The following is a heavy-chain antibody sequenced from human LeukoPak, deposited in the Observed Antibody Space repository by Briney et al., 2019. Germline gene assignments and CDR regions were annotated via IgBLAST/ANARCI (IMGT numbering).Heavy chain of an antibody. CDR1: GFTFTNNF. V-gene: IGHV3-7*01. CDR3: VREGFYFFDF. J-gene: IGHJ4*01. CDR2: IKQDGSET. Sequence: PGGSLRLSCAASGFTFTNNFMSWVRQVPGKGQEWVANIKQDGSETTYADSVRGRFTIFRDNAKDSVYLQVNSLRAEDSATYYCVREGFYFFDFWGQGTLVTVSS.